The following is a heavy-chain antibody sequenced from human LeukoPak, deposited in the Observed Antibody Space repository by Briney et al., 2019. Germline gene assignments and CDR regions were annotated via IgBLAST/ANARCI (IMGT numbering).Heavy chain of an antibody. J-gene: IGHJ6*02. CDR2: INHIGTT. CDR3: ARGRTGTYYYGSGSYSKSPYFYYGMDV. V-gene: IGHV4-34*01. D-gene: IGHD3-10*01. Sequence: SETLSLTCGVNDGAFSGYYWSWIRQPPGKGPEWIGEINHIGTTNYNPSLKSRVTLSVDTSKNQFSLKLSSVTAADTAVYFCARGRTGTYYYGSGSYSKSPYFYYGMDVWGQGTTVTVSS. CDR1: DGAFSGYY.